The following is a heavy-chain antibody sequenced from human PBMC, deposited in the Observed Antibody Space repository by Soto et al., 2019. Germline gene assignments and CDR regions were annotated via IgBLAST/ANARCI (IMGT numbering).Heavy chain of an antibody. CDR3: ARHARSTSSSSQHYIDS. J-gene: IGHJ4*02. D-gene: IGHD2-2*01. CDR1: GGSINNYY. CDR2: IHNIGST. Sequence: SETLSLTCTVSGGSINNYYRSWIRQPPGKGLEWIGYIHNIGSTNYNPSLKSRVTISVDTSKNQFSLKLISVTAADTAVYYCARHARSTSSSSQHYIDSWGQGALVTVSS. V-gene: IGHV4-59*08.